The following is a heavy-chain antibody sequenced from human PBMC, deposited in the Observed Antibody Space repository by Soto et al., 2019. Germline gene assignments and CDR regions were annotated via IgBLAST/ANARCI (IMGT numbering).Heavy chain of an antibody. J-gene: IGHJ6*02. V-gene: IGHV1-69*13. CDR3: ARRSACTNGVCYDFDCYYYGMDV. Sequence: GASVKVSCKASGGTFSSYAISWVRQAPGQGLEWMGGIIPIFGTANYAQKFQGRVTITADESTSTAYMELSSLRSEDTAVYYCARRSACTNGVCYDFDCYYYGMDVWGQGTTVTVSS. D-gene: IGHD2-8*01. CDR2: IIPIFGTA. CDR1: GGTFSSYA.